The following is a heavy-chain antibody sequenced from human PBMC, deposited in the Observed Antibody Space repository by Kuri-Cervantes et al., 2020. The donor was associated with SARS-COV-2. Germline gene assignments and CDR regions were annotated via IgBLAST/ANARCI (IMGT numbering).Heavy chain of an antibody. J-gene: IGHJ5*02. D-gene: IGHD6-13*01. V-gene: IGHV4-34*01. CDR2: INHSGST. CDR1: GGSFSGYY. Sequence: GSLRLSCAVYGGSFSGYYWSWIRQPPGKGLEWIGEINHSGSTNYNPSLKSRVTISVDTSKNQFSLKLSSVTAADTAVYYCARGVRAAAGNNRFDPWGQGTLVTVSS. CDR3: ARGVRAAAGNNRFDP.